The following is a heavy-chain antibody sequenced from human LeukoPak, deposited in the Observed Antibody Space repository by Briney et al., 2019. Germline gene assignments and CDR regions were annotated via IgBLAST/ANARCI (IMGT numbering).Heavy chain of an antibody. CDR1: GYTFISYT. CDR3: AGGMCSDGVCYFLADY. CDR2: INTNTGNP. Sequence: ASVKVSCKASGYTFISYTMNWVRQAPGQGLEWMGWINTNTGNPTYAQGFTGRFVFSLDTSVSTAYLQISSLKAEDTAVYYCAGGMCSDGVCYFLADYWGQGTLVTVSS. J-gene: IGHJ4*02. V-gene: IGHV7-4-1*02. D-gene: IGHD2-15*01.